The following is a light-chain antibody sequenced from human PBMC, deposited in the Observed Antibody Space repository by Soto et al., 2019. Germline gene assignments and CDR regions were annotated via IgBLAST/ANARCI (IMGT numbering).Light chain of an antibody. CDR2: DVS. CDR3: GSYTTSSNYV. J-gene: IGLJ1*01. V-gene: IGLV2-14*01. CDR1: SSDIDAYNY. Sequence: QSALTQPASVSGSPGQSITISCTGTSSDIDAYNYVSWYQQHPGKAPKLMIYDVSNRPSGISNRFSGSKSGNTASLTISGLQAEDEADYYRGSYTTSSNYVFGTGTKVTVL.